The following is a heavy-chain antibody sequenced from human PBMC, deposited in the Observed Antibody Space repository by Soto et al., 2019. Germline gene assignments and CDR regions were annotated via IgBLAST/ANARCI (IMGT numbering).Heavy chain of an antibody. D-gene: IGHD2-15*01. Sequence: SETLSLTCTVAGGSISSSSYYGGWIRQPPGKGLEWIGSIYYSGSTYYNPSLKSRVTISVDTSKNQFSLKLSSVTAADTAVYYCARYCSGGSCYSPDAFDIWGQGTMVT. CDR2: IYYSGST. CDR3: ARYCSGGSCYSPDAFDI. J-gene: IGHJ3*02. CDR1: GGSISSSSYY. V-gene: IGHV4-39*01.